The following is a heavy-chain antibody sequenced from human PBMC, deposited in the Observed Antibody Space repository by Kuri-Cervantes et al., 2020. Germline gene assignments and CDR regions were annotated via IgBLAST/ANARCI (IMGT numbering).Heavy chain of an antibody. CDR2: IYYSRST. V-gene: IGHV4-34*01. CDR1: GGSFSGYY. D-gene: IGHD6-13*01. J-gene: IGHJ2*01. Sequence: GSLRLSCAVYGGSFSGYYWGWIRQPPGKGLEWIGTIYYSRSTHYNPSLKSRVTISVDTSKSQFSLKLSSVTAADTAVYYCARWAPVGLTYSSSWGSYWYFDLWGRGTLVTVSS. CDR3: ARWAPVGLTYSSSWGSYWYFDL.